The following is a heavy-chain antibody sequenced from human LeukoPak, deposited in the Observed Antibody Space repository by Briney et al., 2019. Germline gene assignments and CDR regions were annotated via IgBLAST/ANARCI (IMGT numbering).Heavy chain of an antibody. V-gene: IGHV1-18*01. CDR2: ISAYNGDT. D-gene: IGHD2-2*01. J-gene: IGHJ4*02. CDR1: GYTFNRFA. CDR3: ARGGYQLLHF. Sequence: ASVKVSCKASGYTFNRFAFTWVRQAPGQGLEWVGWISAYNGDTHYAQNFQGRITMTTDTSTSTAYMELRNLTSDDTAVYYCARGGYQLLHFWGQGTLVIVSS.